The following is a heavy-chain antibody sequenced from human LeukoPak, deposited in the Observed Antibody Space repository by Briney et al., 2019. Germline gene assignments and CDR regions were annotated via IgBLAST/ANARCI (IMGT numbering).Heavy chain of an antibody. CDR3: ATPVGY. D-gene: IGHD2-15*01. CDR2: ISYDGSNK. CDR1: GFTFSSYA. J-gene: IGHJ4*02. V-gene: IGHV3-30*01. Sequence: GGSLRLSCAASGFTFSSYAMHGVRQAPGKGLEWVAVISYDGSNKYYADSVKGRFTISRDNSKNTLYLQMNSLRAEDTAVCYCATPVGYWGQGTLVTVSS.